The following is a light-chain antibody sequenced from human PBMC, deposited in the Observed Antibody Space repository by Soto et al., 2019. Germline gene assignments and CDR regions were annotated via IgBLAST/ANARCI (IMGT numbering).Light chain of an antibody. CDR1: QSISTY. J-gene: IGKJ4*01. Sequence: DIQITQCPSSLSASVRDRVTIPCRASQSISTYLNWYPQKPGKVPKLLIYAAASLQSGVPSRVSGSGSGTDCTRTISSLQPADFATDYCQQSYSTPLTFGGGTQVDIK. V-gene: IGKV1-39*01. CDR2: AAA. CDR3: QQSYSTPLT.